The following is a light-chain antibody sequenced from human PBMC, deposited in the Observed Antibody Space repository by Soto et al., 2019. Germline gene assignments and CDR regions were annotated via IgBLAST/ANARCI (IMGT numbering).Light chain of an antibody. J-gene: IGKJ4*01. CDR3: QQYNNWPLT. V-gene: IGKV3D-15*01. CDR1: QSVSSD. CDR2: GAS. Sequence: EIMMTQSPATLSVSPGDRATLSCWASQSVSSDLAWYQQKPGQAPRLLIYGASSRATGIPDRFSGSGSGTDFTLTISRLEPEDFAVYYCQQYNNWPLTFGGGTKVDIK.